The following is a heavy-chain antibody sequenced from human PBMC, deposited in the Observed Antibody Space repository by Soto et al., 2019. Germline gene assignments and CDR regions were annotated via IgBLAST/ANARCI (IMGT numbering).Heavy chain of an antibody. CDR3: VREDYYDSSGYYPLDY. V-gene: IGHV4-34*01. Sequence: SETLSLTCAVYCGSFSGYYWSWIRQPPGKGLEWIGEINHSGSTNYNPSLKSRVTISVDTSKNQFSLKLSSVTAADTAVYYCVREDYYDSSGYYPLDYWGQGTLVTVSS. D-gene: IGHD3-22*01. J-gene: IGHJ4*02. CDR2: INHSGST. CDR1: CGSFSGYY.